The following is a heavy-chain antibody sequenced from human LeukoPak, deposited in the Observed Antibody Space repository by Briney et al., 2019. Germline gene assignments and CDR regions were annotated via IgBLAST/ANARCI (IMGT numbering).Heavy chain of an antibody. CDR3: ARDVGDYITPYYYYGMDV. CDR2: ISSSGSTI. CDR1: GFTFSDYY. V-gene: IGHV3-11*01. Sequence: GGSLRLSCAASGFTFSDYYMSWIRQAPGKGLEWVSYISSSGSTIYYADSVKGRFTISRDNAQNSLSLQMNSLRAEDTAVYYCARDVGDYITPYYYYGMDVWGQGTTVTVSS. D-gene: IGHD4-17*01. J-gene: IGHJ6*02.